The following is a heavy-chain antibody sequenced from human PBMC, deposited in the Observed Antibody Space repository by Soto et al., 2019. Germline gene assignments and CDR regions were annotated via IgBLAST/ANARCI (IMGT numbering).Heavy chain of an antibody. V-gene: IGHV3-11*01. Sequence: GSLRLSCAASGFTFSDYYMSWIRQAPGKGLECSSDISSSGNTIYYVHPVKGRFTSSRDNDKNSLLVQMNSLRAEDTAVYYCARDPGVSDSSSWYVYWGQGTLVTVSS. CDR3: ARDPGVSDSSSWYVY. J-gene: IGHJ4*02. CDR2: ISSSGNTI. D-gene: IGHD6-13*01. CDR1: GFTFSDYY.